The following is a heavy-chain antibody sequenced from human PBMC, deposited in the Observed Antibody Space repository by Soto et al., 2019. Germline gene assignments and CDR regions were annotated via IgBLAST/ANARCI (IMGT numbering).Heavy chain of an antibody. D-gene: IGHD6-19*01. CDR2: ISYSGTT. J-gene: IGHJ5*02. Sequence: SETLSLTCTVSGGSLSSYFWSWIRRPPGMGLEWIASISYSGTTNYNSSLKSRVTISIDTSKNQFSLKFNSVTAADTAVYYCARDIADSSGWYGEGTNWFDPWGQGTLVTVSS. CDR3: ARDIADSSGWYGEGTNWFDP. V-gene: IGHV4-59*01. CDR1: GGSLSSYF.